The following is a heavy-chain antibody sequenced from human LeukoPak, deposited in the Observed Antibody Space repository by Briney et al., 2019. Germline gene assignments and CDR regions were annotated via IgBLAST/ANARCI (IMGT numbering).Heavy chain of an antibody. CDR2: INWNGGST. CDR3: ARDVVSSSSRSLYFDY. CDR1: GFTFDDYG. V-gene: IGHV3-20*04. Sequence: RSGGSLRLSCAASGFTFDDYGMSWVRQAPGKGLEWVSGINWNGGSTGYADSVKGRFTISRDNAKNSLYLQMNSLRAEDTALYYCARDVVSSSSRSLYFDYWGQGTLVTVSS. D-gene: IGHD6-13*01. J-gene: IGHJ4*02.